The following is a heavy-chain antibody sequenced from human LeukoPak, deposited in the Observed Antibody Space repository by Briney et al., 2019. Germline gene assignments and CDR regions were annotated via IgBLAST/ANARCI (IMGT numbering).Heavy chain of an antibody. V-gene: IGHV4-59*01. D-gene: IGHD4-23*01. J-gene: IGHJ6*03. CDR3: ARGTTVASLGYYYYYMDV. CDR1: GGSISNYY. CDR2: IYYSGST. Sequence: SETLSLACTVSGGSISNYYWSGIRQPPGKGLECIGYIYYSGSTNYNPSLKSRVTISIDTSKNQFSLKLNSVTAADTAVYYCARGTTVASLGYYYYYMDVWGKGTTVTVSS.